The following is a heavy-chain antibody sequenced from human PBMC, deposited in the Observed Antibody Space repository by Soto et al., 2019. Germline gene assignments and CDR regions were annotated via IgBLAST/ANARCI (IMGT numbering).Heavy chain of an antibody. J-gene: IGHJ6*02. V-gene: IGHV4-34*01. CDR3: AGGTDYRWVL. CDR2: VSHHGTS. CDR1: DGSLTEYH. Sequence: SETLSLTCVVYDGSLTEYHWSWVRQTPGKGLEWIGEVSHHGTSHYNPSLGSRVIMSFDTSKNQFSLKLNSLTAADAAVYYCAGGTDYRWVLWGQGTTVTVS. D-gene: IGHD4-4*01.